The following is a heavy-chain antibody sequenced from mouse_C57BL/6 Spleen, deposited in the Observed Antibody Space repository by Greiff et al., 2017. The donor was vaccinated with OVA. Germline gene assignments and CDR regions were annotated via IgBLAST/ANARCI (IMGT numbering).Heavy chain of an antibody. CDR3: ARGDYDYEGAWFAY. J-gene: IGHJ3*01. D-gene: IGHD2-4*01. CDR2: IHPNSGST. V-gene: IGHV1-64*01. CDR1: GYTFTSYW. Sequence: QVQLQQPGAELVKPGASVKLSCKASGYTFTSYWMHWVKQRPGQGLEWIGMIHPNSGSTNSNEKLKSKATLTVDKSSSTAYMQLSSLTSEDSAVYYCARGDYDYEGAWFAYWGQGTLVTVSA.